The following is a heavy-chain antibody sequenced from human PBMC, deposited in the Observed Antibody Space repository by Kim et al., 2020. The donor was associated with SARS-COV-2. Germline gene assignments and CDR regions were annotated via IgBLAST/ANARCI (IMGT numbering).Heavy chain of an antibody. CDR1: GSSIGIDYY. D-gene: IGHD3-22*01. J-gene: IGHJ3*01. CDR2: ISHTGNT. Sequence: SETLSLTCTVSGSSIGIDYYWAWIRQPPDRGLEWSGSISHTGNTYYNPFLRRRISIAEDSSKRLFSLIVTSVTAAATADYSCALTAPPGWVIFDVWGLGT. CDR3: ALTAPPGWVIFDV. V-gene: IGHV4-38-2*02.